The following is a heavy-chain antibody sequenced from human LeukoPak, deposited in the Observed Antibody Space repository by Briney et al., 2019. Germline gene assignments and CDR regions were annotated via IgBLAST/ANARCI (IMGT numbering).Heavy chain of an antibody. J-gene: IGHJ4*02. CDR2: INHSGST. D-gene: IGHD3-22*01. Sequence: SETLSLTCAVYGGSLSGYYRNWIRQPPGKGLEWIGEINHSGSTNYNPSLKSRVTISVDTSKNQFSLKLSSVTAADTAVYYCARADRYYYDSSGHYDYWGQGTLVTVSS. CDR3: ARADRYYYDSSGHYDY. V-gene: IGHV4-34*01. CDR1: GGSLSGYY.